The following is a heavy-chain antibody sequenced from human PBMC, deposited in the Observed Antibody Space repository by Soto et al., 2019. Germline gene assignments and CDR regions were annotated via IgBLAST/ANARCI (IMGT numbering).Heavy chain of an antibody. CDR2: ISGSGGST. CDR1: GFTFSSYA. V-gene: IGHV3-23*01. CDR3: AKDYRAMVTGPSLDY. J-gene: IGHJ4*02. D-gene: IGHD5-18*01. Sequence: PGGSLRLSCAASGFTFSSYAMSWVRQAPGKGLEWVSAISGSGGSTYYADSVKGRFTISRDNSKNTLYLQMNSLRAEDTAVYYCAKDYRAMVTGPSLDYWGQGTLVTVSS.